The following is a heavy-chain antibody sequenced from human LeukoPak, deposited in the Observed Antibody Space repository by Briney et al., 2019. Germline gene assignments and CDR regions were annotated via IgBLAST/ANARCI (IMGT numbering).Heavy chain of an antibody. Sequence: GGSLRLSCAASGFTVCSSYMYWVRQAPGKGLEWVSFFYRGDSTYYAESVRGRFTISRDNSKNTLYLLMNSLIPEDTAVYYCAREVVSSPSYFDSWGQGTLDTVSS. CDR1: GFTVCSSY. V-gene: IGHV3-53*01. CDR2: FYRGDST. D-gene: IGHD2-15*01. J-gene: IGHJ4*02. CDR3: AREVVSSPSYFDS.